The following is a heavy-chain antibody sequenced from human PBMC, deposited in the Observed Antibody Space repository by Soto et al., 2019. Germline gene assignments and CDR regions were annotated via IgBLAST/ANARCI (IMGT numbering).Heavy chain of an antibody. CDR1: GYTFTSYA. Sequence: QVQLVQSGAEVKKPGASVKVSCKASGYTFTSYAMHWVRPAPGQRLEWMGRINAGNGNTKYSQKFQGRVTITRDTSASTAYMELSSLRSEDTAVYYCARGMPLGGPAAIIRDYYYMDVWGKGTTVTVSS. CDR3: ARGMPLGGPAAIIRDYYYMDV. D-gene: IGHD2-2*01. J-gene: IGHJ6*03. CDR2: INAGNGNT. V-gene: IGHV1-3*01.